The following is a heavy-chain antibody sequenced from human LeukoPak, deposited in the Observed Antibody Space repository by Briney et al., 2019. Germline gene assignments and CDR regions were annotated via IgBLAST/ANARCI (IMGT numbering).Heavy chain of an antibody. Sequence: GGSLRLSCAASGFTVSINYMSWIRQAPGKGLEWLSYISSSSTYTKYADSVKGRFTISRDNAKNTLYLQMNSLRAEDTAVYYCARETIFGVSSFDPWGQGTLVTVSS. D-gene: IGHD3-3*01. J-gene: IGHJ5*02. CDR2: ISSSSTYT. V-gene: IGHV3-11*06. CDR3: ARETIFGVSSFDP. CDR1: GFTVSINY.